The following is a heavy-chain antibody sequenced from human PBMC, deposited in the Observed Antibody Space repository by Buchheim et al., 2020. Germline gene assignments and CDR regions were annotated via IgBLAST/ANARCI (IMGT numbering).Heavy chain of an antibody. CDR1: GFTFSDHY. D-gene: IGHD3-16*01. CDR2: INSGGTI. CDR3: ARESSSFGAYFDY. Sequence: QVQLVESGGGLVKAGGSLRLSCAASGFTFSDHYMSWIRQAPGKGLDWISYINSGGTIYYADSVRGRFTISRDNAKNSLYLQMNSLRVDDTAVYYCARESSSFGAYFDYWGQG. J-gene: IGHJ4*02. V-gene: IGHV3-11*01.